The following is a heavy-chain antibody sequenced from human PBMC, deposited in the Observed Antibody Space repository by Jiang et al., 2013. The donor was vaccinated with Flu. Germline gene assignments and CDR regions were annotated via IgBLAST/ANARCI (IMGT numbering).Heavy chain of an antibody. Sequence: VQLLESGGGLVQPGRSLRLSCAASGFTFDDYAMHWVRQAPGKGLEWVSGISWNSGSIGYADSVKGRFTISRDNAKNSLYLQMNSLKTEDTAVYYCARERTEVVVVMTNGPFDYWGQGTQVTVSP. CDR1: GFTFDDYA. CDR2: ISWNSGSI. D-gene: IGHD3-22*01. V-gene: IGHV3-9*01. CDR3: ARERTEVVVVMTNGPFDY. J-gene: IGHJ4*02.